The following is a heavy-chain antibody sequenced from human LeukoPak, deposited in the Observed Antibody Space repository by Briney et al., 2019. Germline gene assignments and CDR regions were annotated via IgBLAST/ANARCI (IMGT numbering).Heavy chain of an antibody. J-gene: IGHJ3*02. CDR2: IYYSGST. D-gene: IGHD5-12*01. CDR1: GGSISSSSYY. V-gene: IGHV4-39*07. Sequence: SETLSLTCTVSGGSISSSSYYWGWIRQPPGKGLEWIGSIYYSGSTYYNPSLKSRVTISVDTSKNQFSLKLSSVTAADTAAYYCARYSSGYGGTFDIWGQGTMVTVSS. CDR3: ARYSSGYGGTFDI.